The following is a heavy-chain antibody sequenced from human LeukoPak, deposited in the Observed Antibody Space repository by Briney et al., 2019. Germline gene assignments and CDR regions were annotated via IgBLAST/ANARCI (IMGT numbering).Heavy chain of an antibody. CDR3: ARSADVWGSYRYYFDY. CDR1: GFTFSSYA. Sequence: GGSLRLSCAASGFTFSSYAMSWVRQAPGKGLEWVAVIWYDGSNKYYADSVKGRFTISRDNSKNTLYLQMNSLRAEDTAVYYCARSADVWGSYRYYFDYWGQGTLVTVSS. D-gene: IGHD3-16*02. CDR2: IWYDGSNK. V-gene: IGHV3-33*08. J-gene: IGHJ4*02.